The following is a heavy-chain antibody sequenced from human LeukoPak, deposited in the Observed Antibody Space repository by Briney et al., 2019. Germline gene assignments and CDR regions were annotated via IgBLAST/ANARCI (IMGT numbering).Heavy chain of an antibody. V-gene: IGHV3-30*04. CDR3: ARDRRWLQYSDY. CDR1: GFTSSSYA. D-gene: IGHD5-24*01. J-gene: IGHJ4*02. CDR2: ISYDGSNK. Sequence: GGSLRLSCAASGFTSSSYATHWVRQAPGKGLEWVAVISYDGSNKYYADSVKGRFTISRDNSKNTLYLEMNSLRPEDTAVHYCARDRRWLQYSDYWGQGTLVTVSS.